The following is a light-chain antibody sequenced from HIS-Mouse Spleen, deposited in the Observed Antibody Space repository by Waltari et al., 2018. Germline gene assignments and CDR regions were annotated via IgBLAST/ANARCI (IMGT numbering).Light chain of an antibody. CDR1: SSDVGGYTS. J-gene: IGLJ2*01. V-gene: IGLV2-14*03. CDR2: DVS. CDR3: SSYTSSSTEV. Sequence: QPALTQPTSVSGSPGQSRTIPFTGPSSDVGGYTSVSRYQQHPGKAPKLMIYDVSNRPSGVSNRFSGSKSGNTASLTISGLQAEDEADYYCSSYTSSSTEVFGGGTKLTVL.